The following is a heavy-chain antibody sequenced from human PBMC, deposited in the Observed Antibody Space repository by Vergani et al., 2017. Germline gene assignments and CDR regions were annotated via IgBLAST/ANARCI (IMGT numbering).Heavy chain of an antibody. J-gene: IGHJ4*02. CDR2: INPSGGST. D-gene: IGHD5-12*01. V-gene: IGHV1-46*01. CDR1: GYTFTSHY. Sequence: QVQLVPSGAEVKKPGASVNVSCKASGYTFTSHYIHWVRQAPGQGLEWLGIINPSGGSTSYAQRFQGRVTMTRDTSKGTVLMELSSLRSEDTAVYYCARDTALTFVNIVAHQPLFDYWGQGTLVTVSS. CDR3: ARDTALTFVNIVAHQPLFDY.